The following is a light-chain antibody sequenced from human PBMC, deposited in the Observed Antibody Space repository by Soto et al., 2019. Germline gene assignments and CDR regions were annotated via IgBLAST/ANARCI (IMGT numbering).Light chain of an antibody. Sequence: DIVLTQSPGTLSLSPGERATLSCRASQVVTNFAWYQQKPGQAPRLLLYDVSKRATGIPARFSGSGSGADSTLTISSLEPEDFGVYYCLQRNVWLRRFGQGTRLEIK. J-gene: IGKJ5*01. CDR2: DVS. CDR3: LQRNVWLRR. V-gene: IGKV3-11*01. CDR1: QVVTN.